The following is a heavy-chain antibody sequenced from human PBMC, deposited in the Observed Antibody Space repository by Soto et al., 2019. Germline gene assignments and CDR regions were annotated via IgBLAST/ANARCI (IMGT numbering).Heavy chain of an antibody. Sequence: GGSLRLSCAASGFTFSSYGMHWVRQAPGKGLEWVAVISYDGSNKYYADSVKGRFTISRDNSKNTLYLQMNSLRAEDTAVYYCAKDPRDHYYDSSGQGHYYYYGMDVWGQGTTVTVSS. J-gene: IGHJ6*02. V-gene: IGHV3-30*18. D-gene: IGHD3-22*01. CDR3: AKDPRDHYYDSSGQGHYYYYGMDV. CDR1: GFTFSSYG. CDR2: ISYDGSNK.